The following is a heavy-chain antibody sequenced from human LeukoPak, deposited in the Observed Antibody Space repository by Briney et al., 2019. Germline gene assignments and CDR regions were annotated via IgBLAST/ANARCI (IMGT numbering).Heavy chain of an antibody. J-gene: IGHJ6*02. V-gene: IGHV3-48*04. CDR2: ISSSGSTI. CDR1: GFTFSSYS. D-gene: IGHD3-9*01. CDR3: VFDYSLKWDV. Sequence: GGSLRLSCTASGFTFSSYSINWVRQAPGKGLEWVSYISSSGSTIYYADSVKGRFTISRDNAEKSLYLQMNSLRAEDTAVYYSVFDYSLKWDVWGQGTTVTVSS.